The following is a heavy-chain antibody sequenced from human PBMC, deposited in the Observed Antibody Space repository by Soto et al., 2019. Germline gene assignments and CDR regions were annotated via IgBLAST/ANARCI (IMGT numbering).Heavy chain of an antibody. CDR1: GGSISSGDHY. CDR2: MYYSGST. V-gene: IGHV4-30-4*01. J-gene: IGHJ6*02. D-gene: IGHD3-10*01. Sequence: SETLSLTCTVSGGSISSGDHYWSWIRQPPGKGQEWIGYMYYSGSTYFNPSLKSRVTISVDTSKNQFSLKLGSVTAADTAVYYCARRSYYGSFGLDVWGQGTTVTVYS. CDR3: ARRSYYGSFGLDV.